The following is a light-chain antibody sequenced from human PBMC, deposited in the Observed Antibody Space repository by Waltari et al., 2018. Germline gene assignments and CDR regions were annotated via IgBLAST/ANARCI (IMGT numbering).Light chain of an antibody. CDR3: ETWDYTIRV. V-gene: IGLV4-60*03. CDR1: SGYSSSI. J-gene: IGLJ3*02. Sequence: QPVLTQPSSASASLGSSVKLTCTLSSGYSSSIIAWHQQQPGKAPRYLMKFAGKGNYNKGSGCPDRFSGSSSGADRYLTLSNLQSEDEADYYCETWDYTIRVFRGGTKLTVL. CDR2: FAGKGNY.